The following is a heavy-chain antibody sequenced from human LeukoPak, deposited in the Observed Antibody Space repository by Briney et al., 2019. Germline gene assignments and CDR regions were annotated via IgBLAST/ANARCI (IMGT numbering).Heavy chain of an antibody. CDR2: INQDGSEK. CDR1: GFTFSGYW. D-gene: IGHD6-13*01. V-gene: IGHV3-7*01. CDR3: ARDRVWTVLY. J-gene: IGHJ4*02. Sequence: GGSLRLSCAASGFTFSGYWMSWVRQAPGKGLEWVANINQDGSEKYYVDSVKGRFTISRDNAKNSVYLQMNSLRAEDTAVYYCARDRVWTVLYWGQGTPVSVSS.